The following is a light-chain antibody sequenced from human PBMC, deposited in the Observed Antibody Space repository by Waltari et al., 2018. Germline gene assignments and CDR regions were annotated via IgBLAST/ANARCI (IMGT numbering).Light chain of an antibody. CDR3: AAWDDSLTGPIWV. J-gene: IGLJ3*02. CDR2: SDN. CDR1: SSNIGSNS. V-gene: IGLV1-44*01. Sequence: QSVLTQPPSASGTPGQRVTISCSGSSSNIGSNSVNWYQQPPGTAPKLLIYSDNQRPSGPPDRFSGAKSGTSASLAISGLQSEDEADYYCAAWDDSLTGPIWVFGGGTKLTVL.